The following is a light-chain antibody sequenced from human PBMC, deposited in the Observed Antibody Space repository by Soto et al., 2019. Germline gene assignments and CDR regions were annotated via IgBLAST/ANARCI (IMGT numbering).Light chain of an antibody. CDR1: QSVSSN. Sequence: EIVMTHSPATLSVSPGERATLSCRASQSVSSNLAWYQQKPGQAPRLLIYGASTRATGIPARFSGSGSGTEFTLTISSLQSEDFAVYYCQQYNNWPPRKFGQGTKVDIK. CDR2: GAS. J-gene: IGKJ1*01. V-gene: IGKV3-15*01. CDR3: QQYNNWPPRK.